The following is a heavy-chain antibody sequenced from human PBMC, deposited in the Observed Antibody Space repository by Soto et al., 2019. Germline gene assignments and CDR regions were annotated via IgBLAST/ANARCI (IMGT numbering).Heavy chain of an antibody. CDR3: VRKGPRPARPNH. Sequence: QVQLVESGGGLVRPGGSLRLSCAASGFTFSDYDMSWIRQAPGKGLEWVSCISSSGTTTYYADSVKGRFTISRDNAKNSLYVEMNSLRVEDTAVYYCVRKGPRPARPNHWGQGTLVTVSS. CDR2: ISSSGTTT. D-gene: IGHD6-6*01. V-gene: IGHV3-11*01. CDR1: GFTFSDYD. J-gene: IGHJ5*02.